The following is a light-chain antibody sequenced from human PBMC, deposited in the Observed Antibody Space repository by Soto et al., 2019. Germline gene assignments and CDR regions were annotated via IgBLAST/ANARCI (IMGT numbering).Light chain of an antibody. CDR2: DVT. J-gene: IGLJ1*01. CDR1: SSDVGGYDY. CDR3: SSYTSNTTPYV. V-gene: IGLV2-11*01. Sequence: QSVLTQPRSVSGSPGQSVTISCTGTSSDVGGYDYVSWFQHHPGKVPKLMIYDVTKRPSGVPDRFSASKSGNTASLTISGLQAEDEAHYYCSSYTSNTTPYVFGTGTKLTVL.